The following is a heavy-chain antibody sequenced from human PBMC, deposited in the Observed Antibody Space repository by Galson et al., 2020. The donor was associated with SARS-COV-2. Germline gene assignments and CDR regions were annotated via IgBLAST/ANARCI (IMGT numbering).Heavy chain of an antibody. V-gene: IGHV2-5*01. CDR2: IYWNDDK. CDR3: AHRRITMIVADNWFDP. J-gene: IGHJ5*02. Sequence: SGPTLVKPTQTLTLTCTFSGFSLSTSGVGVGWIRQPPGKALECLALIYWNDDKRYSPSLKSRLTITKDTSKNQVVLTMTNMDPVDTATYYCAHRRITMIVADNWFDPWGQGTLVTVSS. D-gene: IGHD3-22*01. CDR1: GFSLSTSGVG.